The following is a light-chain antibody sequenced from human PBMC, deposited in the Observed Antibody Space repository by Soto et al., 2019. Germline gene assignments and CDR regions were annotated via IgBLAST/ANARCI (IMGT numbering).Light chain of an antibody. CDR1: QSVNSSY. Sequence: EIVLTQSPGTLYLSPGERVTLSCRASQSVNSSYLAWYQHKPGQAPRLLIYGASTRATGIPDRFSGSGSGTDFTLTIARLERGDCAVYYCQQYGNSPQTFGQGTKVDIK. CDR3: QQYGNSPQT. V-gene: IGKV3-20*01. J-gene: IGKJ1*01. CDR2: GAS.